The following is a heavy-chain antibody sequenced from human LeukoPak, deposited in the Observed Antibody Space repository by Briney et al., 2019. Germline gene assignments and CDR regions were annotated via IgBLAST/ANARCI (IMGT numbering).Heavy chain of an antibody. Sequence: SETLSLTCAVSGGSISSGGYSWSWIRQPPGKGLEWIGYIYHSGSTYYNPSLKSRVTISVDRSKNQFSLKLSSVTAADTAVYYCASSEWIHLFDYWGQGTLVTVSS. CDR3: ASSEWIHLFDY. V-gene: IGHV4-30-2*01. J-gene: IGHJ4*02. CDR1: GGSISSGGYS. CDR2: IYHSGST. D-gene: IGHD5-18*01.